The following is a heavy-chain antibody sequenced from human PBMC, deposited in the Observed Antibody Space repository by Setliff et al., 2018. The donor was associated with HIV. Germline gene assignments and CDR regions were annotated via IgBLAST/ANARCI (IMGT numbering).Heavy chain of an antibody. Sequence: PSETLSLTCAVSGDSVSGYYWSWIRQSAGRGLEWIGRVHSSATSNYNPSLKGRVAMSVDTSKNQFSLSLNSVTAADTAVYFCARGGAVSADFDSWGQGTLVTVSS. D-gene: IGHD3-16*01. CDR3: ARGGAVSADFDS. CDR1: GDSVSGYY. CDR2: VHSSATS. V-gene: IGHV4-59*10. J-gene: IGHJ5*01.